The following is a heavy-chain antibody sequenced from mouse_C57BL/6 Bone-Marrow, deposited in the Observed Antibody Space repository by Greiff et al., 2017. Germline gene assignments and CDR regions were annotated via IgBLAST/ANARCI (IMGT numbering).Heavy chain of an antibody. Sequence: VQLQQSGPELVKPGASVKISCKASGYTFTDYYMNWVKQSHGKSLEWIGDINPNNGGTSYNQKFKGKATLTVDKSSSTAYMELRSLTSEDSAVYYCGSRSYAMDYWGQGTSVTVSS. V-gene: IGHV1-26*01. J-gene: IGHJ4*01. CDR2: INPNNGGT. CDR3: GSRSYAMDY. CDR1: GYTFTDYY.